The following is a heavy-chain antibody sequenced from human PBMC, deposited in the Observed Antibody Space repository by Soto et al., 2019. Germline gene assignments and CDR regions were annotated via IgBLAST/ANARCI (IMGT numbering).Heavy chain of an antibody. CDR2: IYYSGST. D-gene: IGHD6-13*01. Sequence: PSETLSLTCTVSGGSIRSSSYYWGWIRQPPGKGLEWIGSIYYSGSTYYNPSLKSRVTISVDTSKNQFSLKLSSVTAADTAVYYCAGYSSSWYFFDYWGQGTLVTVSS. CDR1: GGSIRSSSYY. J-gene: IGHJ4*02. CDR3: AGYSSSWYFFDY. V-gene: IGHV4-39*01.